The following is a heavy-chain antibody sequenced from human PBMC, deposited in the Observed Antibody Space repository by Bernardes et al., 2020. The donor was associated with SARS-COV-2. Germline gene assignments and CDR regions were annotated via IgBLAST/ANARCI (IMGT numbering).Heavy chain of an antibody. V-gene: IGHV4-4*02. Sequence: SETLSLTCAVSGGSIRSSNWWTWVRQSPGKGLEWIGEIYHIGSTNYSPSFKSRVTISLDKSRNQFSLNLNSVTAADTAIYYCARHAKGNGNYIWGQGTLVTVSS. CDR2: IYHIGST. CDR3: ARHAKGNGNYI. D-gene: IGHD3-22*01. CDR1: GGSIRSSNW. J-gene: IGHJ4*02.